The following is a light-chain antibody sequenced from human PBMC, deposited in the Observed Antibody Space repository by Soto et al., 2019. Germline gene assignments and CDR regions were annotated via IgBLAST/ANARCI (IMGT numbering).Light chain of an antibody. CDR2: GAS. Sequence: EIMMTQSPATLSVSPGERATLSCRASQSVSNKLAWYQQKPGQAPRLLIYGASTRATGIPARFSGSGSGTEFTLTISSLQSEDFAVYYCQQYNNWAQTFGQGTKVEIK. J-gene: IGKJ1*01. CDR1: QSVSNK. V-gene: IGKV3-15*01. CDR3: QQYNNWAQT.